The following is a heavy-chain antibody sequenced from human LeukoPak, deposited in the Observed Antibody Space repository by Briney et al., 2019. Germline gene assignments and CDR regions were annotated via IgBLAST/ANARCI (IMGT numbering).Heavy chain of an antibody. Sequence: ASVKVSCKASGYTFTSYGISWVRQAPGQGPEYMGWISTYNGNTNHAQQFQGRVTMTTDTSTSTAYMELRSLRSDDTAVYYCARGRGSASYYYYMDVWGKGTTVTVSS. D-gene: IGHD1-26*01. J-gene: IGHJ6*03. CDR3: ARGRGSASYYYYMDV. CDR1: GYTFTSYG. CDR2: ISTYNGNT. V-gene: IGHV1-18*01.